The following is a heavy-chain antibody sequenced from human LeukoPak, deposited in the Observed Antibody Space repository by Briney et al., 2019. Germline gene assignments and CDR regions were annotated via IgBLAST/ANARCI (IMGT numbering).Heavy chain of an antibody. CDR2: ISYDGSNK. CDR3: ARDPSIAVYGMDV. CDR1: GFTFSSYA. Sequence: GGSLRLSCAASGFTFSSYAMHWVRQAPGKGLEWVAVISYDGSNKYYANSVKGRFTISRDNSKNTLYLQMNSLRAEDTAVYYCARDPSIAVYGMDVWGQGTTVTVSS. J-gene: IGHJ6*02. V-gene: IGHV3-30*04. D-gene: IGHD6-19*01.